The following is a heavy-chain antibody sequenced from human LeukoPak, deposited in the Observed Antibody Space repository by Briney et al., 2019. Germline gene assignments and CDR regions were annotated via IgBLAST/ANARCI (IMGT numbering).Heavy chain of an antibody. CDR2: IYGSGNT. Sequence: PSETLSLTCTVSGGSISGWYWSWIRQPPGKGLEWIGYIYGSGNTNYNPSLKSRVTISVDTSKNQFSLKLSSVTAADTAVYYCARGFTIFGVAYTLDYWGQGTLVTVSS. J-gene: IGHJ4*02. CDR3: ARGFTIFGVAYTLDY. V-gene: IGHV4-59*01. CDR1: GGSISGWY. D-gene: IGHD3-3*01.